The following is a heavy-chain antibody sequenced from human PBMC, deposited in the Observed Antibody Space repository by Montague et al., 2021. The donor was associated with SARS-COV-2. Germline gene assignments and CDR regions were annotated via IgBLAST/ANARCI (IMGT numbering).Heavy chain of an antibody. J-gene: IGHJ3*02. Sequence: SETLSLTCTVSGDPIRTNSYYWGWLRQPPGKGLEWIGSVHYTGTTSYNASLKSRLTISVDTSENQFSLKMTSVTASDTAVYYCARHRANAGSFDIWGQGTMVTVSS. V-gene: IGHV4-39*01. CDR2: VHYTGTT. CDR1: GDPIRTNSYY. D-gene: IGHD1-1*01. CDR3: ARHRANAGSFDI.